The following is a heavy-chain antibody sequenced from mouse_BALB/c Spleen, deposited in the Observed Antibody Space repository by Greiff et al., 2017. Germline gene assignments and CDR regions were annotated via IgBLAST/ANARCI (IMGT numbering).Heavy chain of an antibody. Sequence: EVQLQQSGTVLARPGASVKMSCKASGYTFTSYWMHWVKQRPGQGLEWIGAIYPGNSDTSYNQKFKGKAKLTAVTSTSTAYMELSSLTNEDSAVYYCLYYRYDGFAYWGQGTLVTVSA. V-gene: IGHV1-5*01. J-gene: IGHJ3*01. CDR2: IYPGNSDT. D-gene: IGHD2-14*01. CDR1: GYTFTSYW. CDR3: LYYRYDGFAY.